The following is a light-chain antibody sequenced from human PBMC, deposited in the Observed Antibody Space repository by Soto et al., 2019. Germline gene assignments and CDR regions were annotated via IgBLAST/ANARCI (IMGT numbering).Light chain of an antibody. Sequence: QSVLTQPPSVSWAPGQRVTISCTGGTSNIGAGYDVHWYQQLPGTAPKLLIYGNSNRPSGVPDRFSGSKSGTSASLAITGLQAEDGGDYYCQSNDSSLSGYVFGTGTKVTVL. CDR2: GNS. V-gene: IGLV1-40*01. CDR1: TSNIGAGYD. J-gene: IGLJ1*01. CDR3: QSNDSSLSGYV.